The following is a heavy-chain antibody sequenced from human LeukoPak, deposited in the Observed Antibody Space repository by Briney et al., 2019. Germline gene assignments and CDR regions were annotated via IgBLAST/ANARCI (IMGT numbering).Heavy chain of an antibody. J-gene: IGHJ3*02. CDR2: ISDSGRSM. CDR3: ARREEFYDYGSGSYRYEGFDI. D-gene: IGHD3-10*01. CDR1: GFIFSDYY. V-gene: IGHV3-11*04. Sequence: PGGSLRLSCTASGFIFSDYYMTWIRQAPGKGLESISYISDSGRSMFYADSVRGRFTISRDNTKKVLYLQLNSLRVEDTAVYYCARREEFYDYGSGSYRYEGFDIWGQGTMVTGSS.